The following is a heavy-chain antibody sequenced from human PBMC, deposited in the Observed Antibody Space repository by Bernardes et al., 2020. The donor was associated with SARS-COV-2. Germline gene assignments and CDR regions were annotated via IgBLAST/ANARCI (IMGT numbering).Heavy chain of an antibody. V-gene: IGHV1-18*01. Sequence: ASVKVSCKASGYTFTSYGISWVRQVPGQGLEWMGWISTYNGNTNYAQNLQGRVTMTTDTSTRTVYMELRSLRSDDTAMYYCARDRCSSGGCYHDNWFDPWGQGTLVTVSS. D-gene: IGHD2-15*01. J-gene: IGHJ5*02. CDR1: GYTFTSYG. CDR3: ARDRCSSGGCYHDNWFDP. CDR2: ISTYNGNT.